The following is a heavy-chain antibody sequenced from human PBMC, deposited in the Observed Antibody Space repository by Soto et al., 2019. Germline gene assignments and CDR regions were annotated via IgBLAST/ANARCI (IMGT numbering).Heavy chain of an antibody. CDR2: ISSSSSTI. CDR1: GFTFSSYS. Sequence: EVQLVESGGGLVQPGGSLRLSCAASGFTFSSYSMNWVRQAPGKGLEWVSYISSSSSTIYYADSVKGRFTISRDNAKNSLYLQVNSLRAEDTAVYYCAREPTYYYGSGSGVGAFDIWGQGTMVTVSS. V-gene: IGHV3-48*01. D-gene: IGHD3-10*01. J-gene: IGHJ3*02. CDR3: AREPTYYYGSGSGVGAFDI.